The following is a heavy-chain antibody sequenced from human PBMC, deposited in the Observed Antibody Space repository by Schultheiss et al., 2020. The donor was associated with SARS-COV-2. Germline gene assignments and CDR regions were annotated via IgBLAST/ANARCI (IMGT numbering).Heavy chain of an antibody. V-gene: IGHV5-51*01. CDR1: GYSFANYW. J-gene: IGHJ4*02. Sequence: GGSLRLSCKGSGYSFANYWIGWVRQMPGRGLEWVAIIYAGDSDTRYNWSFQGQVTISADKSINTAYLQWSSLKASDTAMYYCVRRPPIGRYNPSYFDYWGQGTLVTVSS. CDR3: VRRPPIGRYNPSYFDY. D-gene: IGHD1-14*01. CDR2: IYAGDSDT.